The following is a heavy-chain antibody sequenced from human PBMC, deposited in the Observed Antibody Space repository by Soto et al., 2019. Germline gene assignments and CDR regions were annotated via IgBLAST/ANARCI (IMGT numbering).Heavy chain of an antibody. CDR2: ISYGGSA. J-gene: IGHJ6*04. V-gene: IGHV4-39*01. D-gene: IGHD1-1*01. CDR1: GGSITSSSYF. CDR3: ARLWGDTPTWNRGFYYSARDV. Sequence: SETLSLTCTVSGGSITSSSYFWGWIRQPPGKGLEWIGIISYGGSAHYNPSLKSRVTFSVDSSRNQFSLQLSSVTAADTATYFWARLWGDTPTWNRGFYYSARDVGGKGTRVPVSP.